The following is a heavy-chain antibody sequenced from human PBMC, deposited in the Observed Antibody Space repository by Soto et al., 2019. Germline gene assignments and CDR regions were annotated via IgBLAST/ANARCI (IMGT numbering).Heavy chain of an antibody. D-gene: IGHD3-22*01. CDR1: GFTFSSYA. Sequence: QVQLVESGGDVVQPGRSLRLSCAASGFTFSSYAMHWVRQAPGKGLEWVAVISYDGSNKYYADSVKGRFTISRDNSKNPLYLQMNSLRAEDTAVYYCASSREYEVVVTYYFDYWGQGTLVTVSS. CDR2: ISYDGSNK. V-gene: IGHV3-30-3*01. J-gene: IGHJ4*02. CDR3: ASSREYEVVVTYYFDY.